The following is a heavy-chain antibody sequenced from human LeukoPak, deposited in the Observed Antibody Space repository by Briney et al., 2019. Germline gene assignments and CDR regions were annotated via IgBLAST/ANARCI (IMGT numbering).Heavy chain of an antibody. CDR2: IWYDGSNR. D-gene: IGHD3-10*01. Sequence: PGRSLRLSCAASGFTFSSYGMHWVRQAPGKGLEWVAVIWYDGSNRYYADSVKGRFTISRDNSKNTLYPQMNSLRAEDTAVYYCARAEGSGSYSPYFDYWGQGTLVTVSS. CDR1: GFTFSSYG. J-gene: IGHJ4*02. V-gene: IGHV3-33*01. CDR3: ARAEGSGSYSPYFDY.